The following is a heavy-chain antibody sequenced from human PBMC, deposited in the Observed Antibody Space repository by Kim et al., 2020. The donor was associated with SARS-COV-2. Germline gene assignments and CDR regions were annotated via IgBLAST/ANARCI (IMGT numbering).Heavy chain of an antibody. CDR3: GRDSSGYYRYGMDV. CDR1: GFTFSSYS. CDR2: ISSSSSTI. V-gene: IGHV3-48*02. Sequence: GGSLRLSCAASGFTFSSYSMNWVRQAPGKGLEWVSYISSSSSTIYYADSVKGRFTISRDNAKNSLFLQMNSLRDEDTAVYYCGRDSSGYYRYGMDVWGQGTTVTVSS. J-gene: IGHJ6*02. D-gene: IGHD3-22*01.